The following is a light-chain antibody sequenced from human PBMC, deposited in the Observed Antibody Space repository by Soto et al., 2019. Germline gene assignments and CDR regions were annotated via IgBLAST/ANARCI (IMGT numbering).Light chain of an antibody. V-gene: IGLV1-44*01. CDR1: YSNIGSNT. J-gene: IGLJ3*02. CDR3: AAGDDSLNGWV. CDR2: SNN. Sequence: QLVLTQPPSASGTPGQRVTISCSGSYSNIGSNTVNWYQQLPGTAPKLLIYSNNQRPSGVPDRFSGSKSGTSVSLAISGLQSEDEADYYCAAGDDSLNGWVFGGGTKLTVL.